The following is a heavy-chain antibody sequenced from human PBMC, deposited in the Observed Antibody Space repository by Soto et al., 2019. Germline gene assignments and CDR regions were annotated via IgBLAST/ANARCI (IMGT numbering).Heavy chain of an antibody. Sequence: EVQLLESGGGLVQPGGSLRLSCAASGFTFSMSAMTWVRQAPGKGLEWVSTTGLNGRTTYYADSVKGRFTVSRDNSKNPVELHMSSLRAEDTAVYYCATVHSTSRSFDYWGQGTLVTVSS. CDR3: ATVHSTSRSFDY. D-gene: IGHD6-6*01. CDR1: GFTFSMSA. J-gene: IGHJ4*02. CDR2: TGLNGRTT. V-gene: IGHV3-23*01.